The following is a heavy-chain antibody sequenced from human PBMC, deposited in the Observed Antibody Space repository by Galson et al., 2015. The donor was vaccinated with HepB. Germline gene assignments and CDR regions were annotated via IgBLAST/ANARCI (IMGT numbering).Heavy chain of an antibody. V-gene: IGHV3-49*03. CDR1: GFTFGDYA. CDR2: IRSKAYGGTT. Sequence: SLRLSCAASGFTFGDYAMSWFRQAPGKGLEWVGFIRSKAYGGTTEYAASVKGRFTISRDDSKSIAYLQMNSLKTEDTAVYYCTRDQVVVVPAASWDAFDIWGQGTMVTVSS. D-gene: IGHD2-2*01. CDR3: TRDQVVVVPAASWDAFDI. J-gene: IGHJ3*02.